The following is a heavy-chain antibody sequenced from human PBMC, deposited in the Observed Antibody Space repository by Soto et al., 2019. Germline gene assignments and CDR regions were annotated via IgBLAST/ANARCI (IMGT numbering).Heavy chain of an antibody. D-gene: IGHD3-22*01. CDR1: GGSICSSSYY. CDR2: IYYSGST. CDR3: ARRLYYDSSGFEGGGMDV. V-gene: IGHV4-39*01. J-gene: IGHJ6*02. Sequence: SETLSLTCTVPGGSICSSSYYLGWNPQPPGEGLEWIGSIYYSGSTYYNPSLKSRVTISVDTSKNQFSLKLSSVTAADTAVYYCARRLYYDSSGFEGGGMDVWGQGTTVTVSS.